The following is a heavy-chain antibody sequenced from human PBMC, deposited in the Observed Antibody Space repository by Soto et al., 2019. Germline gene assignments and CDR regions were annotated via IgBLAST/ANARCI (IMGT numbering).Heavy chain of an antibody. J-gene: IGHJ6*04. CDR2: ISYDGSNK. Sequence: GGSLRLSCAASGFTFSSYAMHWVRQAPGKGLEWVAVISYDGSNKYYADSVKGRFTISRDNSKNTLYLQMNSLRAEDTAVYYCGRILSGYSYGYPYYYGMDVWGKGTRVTVSS. CDR1: GFTFSSYA. CDR3: GRILSGYSYGYPYYYGMDV. V-gene: IGHV3-30-3*01. D-gene: IGHD5-18*01.